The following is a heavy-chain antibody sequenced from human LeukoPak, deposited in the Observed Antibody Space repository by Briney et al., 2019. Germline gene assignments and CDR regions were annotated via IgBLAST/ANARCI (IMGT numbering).Heavy chain of an antibody. Sequence: GGSLRLSCAASGFTFSSYWMSWVRQAPGKGLDWVANIKQDGSEKYYVDSVKGRFTISRDNAKNSLYLQMNSLRAEDTAVYYCARDARYDFWSGYYSEELDYWGQGTLVTVSS. CDR1: GFTFSSYW. CDR2: IKQDGSEK. V-gene: IGHV3-7*01. CDR3: ARDARYDFWSGYYSEELDY. J-gene: IGHJ4*02. D-gene: IGHD3-3*01.